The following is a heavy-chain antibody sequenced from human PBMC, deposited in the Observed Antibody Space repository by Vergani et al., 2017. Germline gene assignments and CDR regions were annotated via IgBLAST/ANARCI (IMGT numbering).Heavy chain of an antibody. CDR2: INPRGGST. D-gene: IGHD2-2*01. CDR3: AKDGCSISSCSAGGNWFDP. CDR1: GYTFTSYH. J-gene: IGHJ5*02. V-gene: IGHV1-46*03. Sequence: QVQLVQSGAEVKEPGASVKVSCKASGYTFTSYHMHWVRQAPGQGLEWMGIINPRGGSTSYAHKFQGRITMTRDTSTRTVYMELTSLRSEDTAVYYCAKDGCSISSCSAGGNWFDPWGQGTLVTVSS.